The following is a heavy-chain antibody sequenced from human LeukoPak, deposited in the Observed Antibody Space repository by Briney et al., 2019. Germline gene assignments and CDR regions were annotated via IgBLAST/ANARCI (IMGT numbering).Heavy chain of an antibody. D-gene: IGHD5-18*01. CDR2: ISSSSSYI. V-gene: IGHV3-21*01. J-gene: IGHJ6*03. Sequence: GGSLRLSCAASGFTFSSYSMNWVRQAPGKGLEWVSSISSSSSYIYYADSVKGRFTISRDNAKNSLYLQMNSLRAEDTAVYYCARWGRGYSYGCMDVWGKGTTVTVSS. CDR3: ARWGRGYSYGCMDV. CDR1: GFTFSSYS.